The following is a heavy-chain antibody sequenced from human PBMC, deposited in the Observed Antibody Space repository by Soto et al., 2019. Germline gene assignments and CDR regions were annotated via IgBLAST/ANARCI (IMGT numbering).Heavy chain of an antibody. Sequence: QVQLVESGGGLVKPGGSLRLSCAASGFTFSDYYMSWIRQAPGKGLEYISYISSGGSFIYYADSVKGRFTISRDTAKTSMYLQMNRLRAEDTALYYCARHRYYEGSFPGYGMDVWGQGTTVTVSS. V-gene: IGHV3-11*01. J-gene: IGHJ6*02. CDR2: ISSGGSFI. CDR1: GFTFSDYY. CDR3: ARHRYYEGSFPGYGMDV. D-gene: IGHD3-16*01.